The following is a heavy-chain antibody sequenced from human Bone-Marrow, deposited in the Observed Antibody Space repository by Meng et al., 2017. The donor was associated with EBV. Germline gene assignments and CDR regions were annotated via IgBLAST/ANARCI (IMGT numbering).Heavy chain of an antibody. V-gene: IGHV4-34*01. Sequence: QLQQQQGGAGRLKPSGPLSLTCAVYGGSFSGYYWSWIRQPPGKGLEWIGEINHSGSTNYNPSLKSRVTISVDTSKNQFSLKLSSVTAADTAVYYCARGRGYSSPNFDYWGQGTLVTVFS. CDR3: ARGRGYSSPNFDY. J-gene: IGHJ4*02. CDR1: GGSFSGYY. D-gene: IGHD6-13*01. CDR2: INHSGST.